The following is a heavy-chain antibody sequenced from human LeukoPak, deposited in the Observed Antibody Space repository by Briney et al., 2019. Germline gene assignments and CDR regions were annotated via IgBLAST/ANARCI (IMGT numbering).Heavy chain of an antibody. CDR3: ARGAATDV. D-gene: IGHD6-25*01. CDR2: INHSGST. CDR1: GGSFSGYY. Sequence: TASETLSLTCAVYGGSFSGYYWSWIRQPPGKGLEWIGEINHSGSTNYNPSLKSRVTISVDTSKNQFSLKLSSVTAADTAVYYCARGAATDVWGQGTTVTVSS. J-gene: IGHJ6*02. V-gene: IGHV4-34*01.